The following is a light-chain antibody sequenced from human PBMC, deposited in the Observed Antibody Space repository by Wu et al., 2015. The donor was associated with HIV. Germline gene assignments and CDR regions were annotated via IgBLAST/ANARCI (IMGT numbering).Light chain of an antibody. CDR2: GAS. J-gene: IGKJ1*01. Sequence: EIVLTQSPATLSFSPGERATLSCRASQSVSNNLAWYQQKPGQAPRLLVYGASTRATGIPARFSGSGSGTEFTLTISSLESEDFAVYYCQQYSNWPPWTFGQGTKVEIK. CDR1: QSVSNN. CDR3: QQYSNWPPWT. V-gene: IGKV3-15*01.